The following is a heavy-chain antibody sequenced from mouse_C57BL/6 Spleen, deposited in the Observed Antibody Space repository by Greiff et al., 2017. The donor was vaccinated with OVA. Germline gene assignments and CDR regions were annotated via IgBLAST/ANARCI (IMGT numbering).Heavy chain of an antibody. CDR2: INPSTGGT. D-gene: IGHD2-4*01. J-gene: IGHJ2*01. CDR1: GYSFTGYY. Sequence: VQLKQSGPELVKPGASVKISCKASGYSFTGYYMNWVKQSPEKSLEWIGEINPSTGGTTYNQKFKAKATLTVDKSSSTAYMQLKSLTSEDSAVYYCARVDYDFDYWGQGTTLTVSS. V-gene: IGHV1-42*01. CDR3: ARVDYDFDY.